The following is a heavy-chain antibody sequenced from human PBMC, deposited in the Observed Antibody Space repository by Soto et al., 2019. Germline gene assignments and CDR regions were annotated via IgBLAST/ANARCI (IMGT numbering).Heavy chain of an antibody. J-gene: IGHJ4*02. CDR3: ARGPPHHY. CDR1: GGSISSYY. CDR2: IYHSGST. Sequence: SETLSLTCTVSGGSISSYYWSWIRQPPGKGLEWIGYIYHSGSTYYNPSLKSRVTISVDWSKNQFSLTLSSVTAADTAVYYCARGPPHHYWGQGTLVTVSS. V-gene: IGHV4-59*12.